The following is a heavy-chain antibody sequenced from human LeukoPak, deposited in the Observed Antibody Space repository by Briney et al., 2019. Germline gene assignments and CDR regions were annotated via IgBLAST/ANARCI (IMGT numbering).Heavy chain of an antibody. V-gene: IGHV3-23*01. CDR2: ISGSGGST. D-gene: IGHD6-19*01. J-gene: IGHJ4*02. CDR1: GFTFSSYA. Sequence: GGSLRLSCAASGFTFSSYAMSWVRQAPGKGLEWVSAISGSGGSTYYADSVKGRFTISRDNSKNTLYLQMNSLRAEDTAVYYCAKDIERGIAVASYFDYWGQGTLVTVSS. CDR3: AKDIERGIAVASYFDY.